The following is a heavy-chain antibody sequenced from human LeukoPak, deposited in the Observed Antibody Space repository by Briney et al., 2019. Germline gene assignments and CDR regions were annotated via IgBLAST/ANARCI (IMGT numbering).Heavy chain of an antibody. CDR1: GYTFTGYY. J-gene: IGHJ4*02. D-gene: IGHD6-13*01. CDR2: INPNSGGT. CDR3: ARDLRGVAAAGIGNDY. V-gene: IGHV1-2*06. Sequence: ASVKVSCKASGYTFTGYYMHWVRQAPGQGLEWMGRINPNSGGTNYAQKFQGRVNMTRDTSISTAYMELSRLRSDDTAVYYCARDLRGVAAAGIGNDYWGQGTLVTVSS.